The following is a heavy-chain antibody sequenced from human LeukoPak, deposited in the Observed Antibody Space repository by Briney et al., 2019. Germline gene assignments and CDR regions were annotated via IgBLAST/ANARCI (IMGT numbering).Heavy chain of an antibody. Sequence: GGSLRLSCAASGFTFSSYAMGWVRQAPGKGLEWVSAISGSGGSTFYADSVKGRFTISRDNSKNTMYLQMNSLRAEDTAVYYCAKGLCSTSCYSVPDHVWGQGTTVTVSS. CDR2: ISGSGGST. V-gene: IGHV3-23*01. CDR1: GFTFSSYA. J-gene: IGHJ6*02. D-gene: IGHD2-2*01. CDR3: AKGLCSTSCYSVPDHV.